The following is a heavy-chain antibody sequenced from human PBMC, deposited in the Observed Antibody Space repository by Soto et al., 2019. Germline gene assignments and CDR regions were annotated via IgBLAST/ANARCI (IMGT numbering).Heavy chain of an antibody. CDR1: GYTLTELS. V-gene: IGHV1-24*01. CDR3: ATFLLRFLEWSPCCYYMDV. J-gene: IGHJ6*03. Sequence: QVQLVQSGAEVKKPGASVKVSCKVSGYTLTELSMHWVRQAPGKGLEWMGGFDPEDGETIYAQKFQGRVTMTEDTSTDTAYMELSSLRSEDTAVYYCATFLLRFLEWSPCCYYMDVWGKGTTVTVSS. CDR2: FDPEDGET. D-gene: IGHD3-3*01.